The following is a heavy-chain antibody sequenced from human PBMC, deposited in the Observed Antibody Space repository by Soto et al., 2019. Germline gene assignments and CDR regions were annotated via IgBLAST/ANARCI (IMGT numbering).Heavy chain of an antibody. Sequence: QVQLVQSGAEVKKPGASVKVSCKASGYTFSDYYIHWVRLAPGQGLEWMGWSNPDSGGARYAPRFQGWVTLTWDTFTTTAFLEMTRLRSNDTAMYFCARDRSGTGYDAFDVWGQGTTVIVSS. CDR1: GYTFSDYY. CDR3: ARDRSGTGYDAFDV. D-gene: IGHD3-3*01. CDR2: SNPDSGGA. J-gene: IGHJ3*01. V-gene: IGHV1-2*04.